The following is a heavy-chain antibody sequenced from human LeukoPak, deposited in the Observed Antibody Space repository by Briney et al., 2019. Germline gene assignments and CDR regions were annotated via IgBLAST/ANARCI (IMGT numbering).Heavy chain of an antibody. V-gene: IGHV3-64D*06. Sequence: GGSLRLSCSASGLTFSDYPMHWVRQPPGKGLEYVSAISKNGDDTYYADSVKGRFTISRDNSKNTLYLQMSSLRTEDAAVFYGVLVGSNYYLNWGQGTLVIVSS. D-gene: IGHD1-26*01. CDR2: ISKNGDDT. CDR1: GLTFSDYP. CDR3: VLVGSNYYLN. J-gene: IGHJ4*02.